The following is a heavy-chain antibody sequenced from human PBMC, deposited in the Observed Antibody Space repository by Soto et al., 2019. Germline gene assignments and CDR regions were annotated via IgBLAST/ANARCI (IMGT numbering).Heavy chain of an antibody. CDR3: ARGWWRPGSAVCYDY. Sequence: SLKISCQGSVYSFTSYWISWVRQMPGKGLEWMWRIDPSDSYTNYSPSFQGHVTISADKSISTASLQWSSLKASDTAMYYCARGWWRPGSAVCYDYWGHGTLDTVSS. V-gene: IGHV5-10-1*01. J-gene: IGHJ4*01. D-gene: IGHD2-15*01. CDR2: IDPSDSYT. CDR1: VYSFTSYW.